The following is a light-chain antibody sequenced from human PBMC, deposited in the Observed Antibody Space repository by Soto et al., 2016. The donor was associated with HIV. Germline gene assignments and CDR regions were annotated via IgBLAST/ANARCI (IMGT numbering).Light chain of an antibody. CDR3: QQYNTVPWT. CDR2: AAS. V-gene: IGKV1-39*01. J-gene: IGKJ1*01. CDR1: QSISNY. Sequence: DIQMTQSPSSLSASVGDRVTITCRASQSISNYLNWYQQKPGKAPKLLIYAASSLQSGVPSRFSGSGSGTDFTLTLSSVQPDDVGTYYCQQYNTVPWTFGQGTKLEMK.